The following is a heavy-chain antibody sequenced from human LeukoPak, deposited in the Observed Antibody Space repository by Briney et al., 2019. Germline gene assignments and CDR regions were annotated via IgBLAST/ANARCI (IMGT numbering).Heavy chain of an antibody. CDR1: GFTFSSYG. Sequence: GGSLRLSCAASGFTFSSYGMHWVRQAPGKGLEWVAVIWDDGSNKYYAYSVKVRFTLSRDNSKHTMYLQMNSLRAEDTAVYYCARDGGRGQVFVCDYWGQGTLVTVSS. CDR3: ARDGGRGQVFVCDY. J-gene: IGHJ4*02. D-gene: IGHD3-16*01. V-gene: IGHV3-33*01. CDR2: IWDDGSNK.